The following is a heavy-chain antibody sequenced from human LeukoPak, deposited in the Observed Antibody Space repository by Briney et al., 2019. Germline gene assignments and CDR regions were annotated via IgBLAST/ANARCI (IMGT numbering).Heavy chain of an antibody. CDR3: ARGRALDCSSTSCYTWHYYYYGMDV. D-gene: IGHD2-2*02. Sequence: GASVKVSCKASGGTFSSYTFTWMRQAPGQGLEWMGGIIPIYGAAKYAQKFQGRVTITVDESTSTAYMELSSLRSEDTAVYYCARGRALDCSSTSCYTWHYYYYGMDVWGQGTTVTVSS. CDR1: GGTFSSYT. CDR2: IIPIYGAA. J-gene: IGHJ6*02. V-gene: IGHV1-69*13.